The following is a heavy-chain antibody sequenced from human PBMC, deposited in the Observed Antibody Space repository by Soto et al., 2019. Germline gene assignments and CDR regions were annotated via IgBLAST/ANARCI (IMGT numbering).Heavy chain of an antibody. Sequence: SWTLSFTSTVAGGATNSSSYYRVGIRQPPEKGLERIGSIYYIGSTYYNPSLKSRVTISVDTSKHQFSLKLSSVTAADTAVYYCARGYGYGYVKNWFYPWGQGTLVTVSS. V-gene: IGHV4-39*01. J-gene: IGHJ5*02. D-gene: IGHD5-18*01. CDR3: ARGYGYGYVKNWFYP. CDR2: IYYIGST. CDR1: GGATNSSSYY.